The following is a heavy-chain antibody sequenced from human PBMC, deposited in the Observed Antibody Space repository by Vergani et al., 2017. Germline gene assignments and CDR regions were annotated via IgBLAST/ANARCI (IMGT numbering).Heavy chain of an antibody. Sequence: QVQLQESGPGLVKPSETLSLTCTVSGGSISSYYWSWIRQPPGKGLEWIGYIYYSGSTNYNPSLKSRVTISVDTSKNQFSLKLSAVTAADTAVYYCASSGLRTLYYYMDVWGKGTTVTVSS. V-gene: IGHV4-59*01. CDR3: ASSGLRTLYYYMDV. CDR1: GGSISSYY. D-gene: IGHD1-7*01. CDR2: IYYSGST. J-gene: IGHJ6*03.